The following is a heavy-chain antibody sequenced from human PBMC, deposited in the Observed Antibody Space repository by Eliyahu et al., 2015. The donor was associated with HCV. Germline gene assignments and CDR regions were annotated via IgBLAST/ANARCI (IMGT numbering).Heavy chain of an antibody. D-gene: IGHD6-19*01. CDR2: IHYSGST. CDR3: ASGGGGIAVAGTGGWFDP. Sequence: QVQLQESGPGLVKPSETLSLTCTVSGGSITXYYWSWIRQPPGKGLEWIGYIHYSGSTNSNPPLKSRVTISLDTSKNQFSLNLTSVTAADTAVYYCASGGGGIAVAGTGGWFDPWGQGTLVTVSS. J-gene: IGHJ5*02. V-gene: IGHV4-59*01. CDR1: GGSITXYY.